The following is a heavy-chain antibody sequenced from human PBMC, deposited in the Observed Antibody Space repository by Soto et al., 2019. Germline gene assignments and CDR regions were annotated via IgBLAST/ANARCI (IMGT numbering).Heavy chain of an antibody. V-gene: IGHV3-21*01. J-gene: IGHJ4*02. Sequence: GGSLRLSCAASGFTFSSYSMNWVRQAPGKGLEWVSSISSSSSYIYYADSVKGRFTISRDNAKNSLYLQMNSLRAEDMAVYYCARDEYFGVVIIPFDYWGQGTLVTVSS. CDR2: ISSSSSYI. CDR3: ARDEYFGVVIIPFDY. D-gene: IGHD3-3*01. CDR1: GFTFSSYS.